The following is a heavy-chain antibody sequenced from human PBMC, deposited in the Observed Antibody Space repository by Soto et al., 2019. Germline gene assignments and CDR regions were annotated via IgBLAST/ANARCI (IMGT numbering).Heavy chain of an antibody. Sequence: QVQLVQSGAEVKKPGSSVKVSCKASGGTFSSYAISWVRQAPGQGLEWMGGIIPIFGTANYAQKFQGRVKVSADASSREANMERSSLRSEYTCVYYFARLTPASPCNGPGLDIWGQGTMVTVSS. CDR2: IIPIFGTA. CDR1: GGTFSSYA. J-gene: IGHJ3*02. V-gene: IGHV1-69*01. CDR3: ARLTPASPCNGPGLDI. D-gene: IGHD6-6*01.